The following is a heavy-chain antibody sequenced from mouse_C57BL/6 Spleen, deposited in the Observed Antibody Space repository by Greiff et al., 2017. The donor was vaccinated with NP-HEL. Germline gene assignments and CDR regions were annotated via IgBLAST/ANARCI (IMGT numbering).Heavy chain of an antibody. J-gene: IGHJ4*01. CDR1: GFSLTSYG. V-gene: IGHV2-6*03. D-gene: IGHD2-3*01. Sequence: QVQLKESGPGLVAPSQSLSITCTVSGFSLTSYGVHWVRQPPGKGLEWLVVIWSDGSTTYNSALKSRLSISKDNSKSQVFLKMNSLQTDDTAMYYCARYYDGYPYYYAMDYWGQGTSVTVSS. CDR2: IWSDGST. CDR3: ARYYDGYPYYYAMDY.